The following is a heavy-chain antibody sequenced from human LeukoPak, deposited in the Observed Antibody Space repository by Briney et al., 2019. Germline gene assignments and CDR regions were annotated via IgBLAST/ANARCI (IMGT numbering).Heavy chain of an antibody. D-gene: IGHD3-22*01. CDR3: ARVRVYYDSSGYHYQYYFDY. Sequence: GGSLRLSCAASGFTFSSYSMNWVRQAPGKGLEWVSSISISSSYKYYADSVKGRFTISRDNAKKSLYLQMNSLRAEDTAVYYCARVRVYYDSSGYHYQYYFDYWGQGTLVTVSS. J-gene: IGHJ4*02. CDR2: ISISSSYK. CDR1: GFTFSSYS. V-gene: IGHV3-21*01.